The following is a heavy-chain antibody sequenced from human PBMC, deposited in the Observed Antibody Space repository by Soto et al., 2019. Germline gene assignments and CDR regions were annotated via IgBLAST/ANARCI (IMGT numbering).Heavy chain of an antibody. CDR3: VRGPTRNWFDP. CDR2: LYYTGST. J-gene: IGHJ5*02. Sequence: PSENLYITCTVPGGSLNSDHWSWIRQSPGKGLEWIGYLYYTGSTRYNPSPKSRVTISLDTSKKQFSLKVSAVTAADTAVYYCVRGPTRNWFDPWGQGTLVTVS. V-gene: IGHV4-59*01. CDR1: GGSLNSDH.